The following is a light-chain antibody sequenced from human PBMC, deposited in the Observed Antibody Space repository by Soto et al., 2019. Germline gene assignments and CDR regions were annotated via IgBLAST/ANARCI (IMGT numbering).Light chain of an antibody. CDR1: QYVSNK. J-gene: IGKJ5*01. V-gene: IGKV3-15*01. CDR3: KQYKEWPPFT. Sequence: EIVMTQSPPTLSVSXGETATLPXXXSQYVSNKVAWYQQKPGQAPSLLILGASTRATGVPARFSGSGSGTEFTLSISSLQSEDFAVYYCKQYKEWPPFTFGQGTRLEIK. CDR2: GAS.